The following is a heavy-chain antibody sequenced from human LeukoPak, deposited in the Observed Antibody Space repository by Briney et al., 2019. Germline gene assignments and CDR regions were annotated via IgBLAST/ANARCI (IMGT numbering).Heavy chain of an antibody. J-gene: IGHJ5*02. Sequence: SQTLSLTCAISGDSVSGNSVTWNWIRQSPSRGREWLGRTYYRSTWYNDYAVSVRGPITVNPDKSKIQFSLHLNSVTPEDTAVYYCARRLTQYDCFDPWGQGILVTVSS. D-gene: IGHD2-2*01. V-gene: IGHV6-1*01. CDR2: TYYRSTWYN. CDR1: GDSVSGNSVT. CDR3: ARRLTQYDCFDP.